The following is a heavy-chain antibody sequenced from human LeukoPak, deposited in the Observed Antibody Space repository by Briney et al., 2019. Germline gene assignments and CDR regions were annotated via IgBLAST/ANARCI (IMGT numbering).Heavy chain of an antibody. D-gene: IGHD6-13*01. Sequence: SETLSLTCTVSGGSISSSSSYWGWIRRPPGKGLEWIVSIYYSGSTYYNPSLKSRVTISVDTSKNQFSLKLSSVTAADTAVYYCARVDSSNWYEYRGYFDYWGQGTLVTVSS. CDR2: IYYSGST. CDR3: ARVDSSNWYEYRGYFDY. CDR1: GGSISSSSSY. V-gene: IGHV4-39*07. J-gene: IGHJ4*02.